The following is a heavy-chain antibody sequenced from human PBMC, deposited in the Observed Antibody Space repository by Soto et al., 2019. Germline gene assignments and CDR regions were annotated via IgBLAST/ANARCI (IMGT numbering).Heavy chain of an antibody. CDR2: ISSSSSYI. CDR3: ARATQQELVTDDYYGMDV. D-gene: IGHD3-9*01. CDR1: GFTFSSYS. V-gene: IGHV3-21*01. Sequence: ESGGGLVKPGGSLRLSCAASGFTFSSYSMNWVRQAPGKGLEWVSSISSSSSYIYYADSVKGRFTISRDNAKNSLYLQMNSLRAEDTAVYYCARATQQELVTDDYYGMDVWGQGTTVTVSS. J-gene: IGHJ6*02.